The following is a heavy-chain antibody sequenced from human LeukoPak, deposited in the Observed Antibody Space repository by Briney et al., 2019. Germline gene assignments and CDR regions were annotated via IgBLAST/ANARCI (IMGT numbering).Heavy chain of an antibody. CDR2: ISAYNGNT. Sequence: ASVKVSCKASGYTFTSYGISWVRQAPGQGLEWMGWISAYNGNTNYAQKFQGRVTITRNTSISTAYMELSSLRSEDTAVYYCARGAALWSGHYYYYYMDVWGKGTTVTVSS. V-gene: IGHV1-18*01. D-gene: IGHD3-10*01. CDR3: ARGAALWSGHYYYYYMDV. J-gene: IGHJ6*03. CDR1: GYTFTSYG.